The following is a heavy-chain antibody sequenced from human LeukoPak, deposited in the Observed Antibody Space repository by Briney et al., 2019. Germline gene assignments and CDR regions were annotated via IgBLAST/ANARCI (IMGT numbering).Heavy chain of an antibody. CDR3: ARHADSGGLLFSSDY. CDR2: IYPDDFDN. Sequence: GESLKISCKGSGYSLTTYWIGWVRQMPGQSPEWMGTIYPDDFDNRYSPSFQGQVTISADKSISTAYLQWSSLKASDSAMYYCARHADSGGLLFSSDYWGQGTLVTVSS. D-gene: IGHD2-21*01. V-gene: IGHV5-51*01. CDR1: GYSLTTYW. J-gene: IGHJ4*02.